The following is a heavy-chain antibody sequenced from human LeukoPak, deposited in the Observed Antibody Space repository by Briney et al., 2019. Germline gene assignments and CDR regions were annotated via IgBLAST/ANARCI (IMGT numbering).Heavy chain of an antibody. Sequence: GGSLRLSCAASGFTFSNYAMSWVRQAPGKGLEWVSAISGSGGSTYYADSVKGRFTISRDNSKNTLYLQMNSLRAEDTAVYYCANPSSSWYVGTFDYWGQGTLVTVSS. CDR1: GFTFSNYA. D-gene: IGHD6-13*01. J-gene: IGHJ4*02. V-gene: IGHV3-23*01. CDR2: ISGSGGST. CDR3: ANPSSSWYVGTFDY.